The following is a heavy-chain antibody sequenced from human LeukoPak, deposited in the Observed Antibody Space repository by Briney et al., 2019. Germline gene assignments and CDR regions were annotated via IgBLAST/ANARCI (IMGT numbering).Heavy chain of an antibody. Sequence: SGGSLRLSRAASGFTFSSYSMNWVRQPPGKGLEWIGSIYYTGSTYYNPSLKSRVTISVDTSKNQFSLKLSSVTAADTAVYYCARHPGGQCSSTSCYTGGYFQHWGQGTLVTVSS. V-gene: IGHV4-39*01. J-gene: IGHJ1*01. CDR3: ARHPGGQCSSTSCYTGGYFQH. CDR1: GFTFSSYSMN. CDR2: IYYTGST. D-gene: IGHD2-2*02.